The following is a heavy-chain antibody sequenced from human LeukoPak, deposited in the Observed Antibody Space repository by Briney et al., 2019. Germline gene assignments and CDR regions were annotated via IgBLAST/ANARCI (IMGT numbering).Heavy chain of an antibody. J-gene: IGHJ5*02. CDR3: ARGKDDGVWGSYRFEPNWFDP. CDR1: GGSFTGYD. CDR2: NNHRGSS. D-gene: IGHD3-16*02. V-gene: IGHV4-34*01. Sequence: PSETLSLTCAVYGGSFTGYDWTWIRQPPGKGLEWIGENNHRGSSNYNSSLKSRISISVDTSKNQFSLKMNSVTAADTAVYYCARGKDDGVWGSYRFEPNWFDPWGQGTLVIVSS.